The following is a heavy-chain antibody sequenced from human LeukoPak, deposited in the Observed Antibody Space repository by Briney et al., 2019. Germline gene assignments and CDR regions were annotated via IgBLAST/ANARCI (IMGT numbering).Heavy chain of an antibody. CDR2: IYSGGST. CDR1: GFTVSSNY. V-gene: IGHV3-53*01. CDR3: ARAGYSYGDFGDY. Sequence: GGSLRLSCAASGFTVSSNYMSWVRQAPGKGLEWVSVIYSGGSTYYADSVKGRFTISRDNSKNTLYLQMNSLRAEDTAVYYCARAGYSYGDFGDYWGQGTLVTVSS. J-gene: IGHJ4*02. D-gene: IGHD5-18*01.